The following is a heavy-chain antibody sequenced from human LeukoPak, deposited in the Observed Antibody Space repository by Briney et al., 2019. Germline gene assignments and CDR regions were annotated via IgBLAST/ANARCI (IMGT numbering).Heavy chain of an antibody. CDR3: ARALRGRTMIVVYDAFDI. Sequence: GGSLRLSCAASGFTFSSYWMHWVRQAPGKGLVWVSRINSDGSGTSYADSVKGRFTISRDNAKNTLYLQMNSLRAEDTAVYYCARALRGRTMIVVYDAFDIWGQGTMVTVSS. CDR1: GFTFSSYW. D-gene: IGHD3-22*01. V-gene: IGHV3-74*01. CDR2: INSDGSGT. J-gene: IGHJ3*02.